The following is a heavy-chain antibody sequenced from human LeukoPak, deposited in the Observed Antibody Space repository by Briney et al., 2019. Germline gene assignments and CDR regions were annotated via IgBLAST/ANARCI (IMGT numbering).Heavy chain of an antibody. V-gene: IGHV4-39*07. CDR1: GGSISSSSYY. D-gene: IGHD3-22*01. CDR2: IYYSGST. J-gene: IGHJ4*02. CDR3: ARENPSGYYNRPIDY. Sequence: SETLSLTCTVSGGSISSSSYYWGWIRQPPGKGLEWVGSIYYSGSTYYNPSLKSRVTMSVDTSKNQFSLKLSSVTAADTAIYYCARENPSGYYNRPIDYWGQGTLVTVSS.